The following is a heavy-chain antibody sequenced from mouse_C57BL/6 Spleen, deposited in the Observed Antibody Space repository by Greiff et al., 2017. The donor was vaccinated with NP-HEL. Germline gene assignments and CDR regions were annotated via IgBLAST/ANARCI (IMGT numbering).Heavy chain of an antibody. CDR2: IYPRSGKT. Sequence: VQLQQSGAELARPGASVKLSCKASGYTFTSYGISWVKQRTGQGLEWIGEIYPRSGKTYYNEKFKGKATLTADKSSSTAYMELSSLTSDDSAVYFCARGDRLWGDYAMDYWGQGTSVTVSS. V-gene: IGHV1-81*01. D-gene: IGHD1-1*02. CDR1: GYTFTSYG. J-gene: IGHJ4*01. CDR3: ARGDRLWGDYAMDY.